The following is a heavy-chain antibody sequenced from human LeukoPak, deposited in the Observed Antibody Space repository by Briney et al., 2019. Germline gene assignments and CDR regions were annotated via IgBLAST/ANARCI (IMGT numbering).Heavy chain of an antibody. CDR2: ISNSGIIT. V-gene: IGHV3-11*01. D-gene: IGHD2-8*01. J-gene: IGHJ4*02. Sequence: PGGSLRLSCAASGFTFSDYYMSWIRQAPGKGLEWVSYISNSGIITYYTDSVKGRFTISRDYAKNSLYLQMNSLRAEDTTVYYCARVYCNNARCDDPYFDYWGQGTLVTVSS. CDR1: GFTFSDYY. CDR3: ARVYCNNARCDDPYFDY.